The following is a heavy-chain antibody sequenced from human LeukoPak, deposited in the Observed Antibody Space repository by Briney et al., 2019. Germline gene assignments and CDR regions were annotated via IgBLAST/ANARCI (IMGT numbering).Heavy chain of an antibody. CDR3: ARYAHVVVAASPDAFDI. Sequence: MTSETLSLTCTVSGGSISSYYWSWIRQPPGKGLEWIGYIYYSGSTNYNPSLKSRVTISVDTSKNQFSLKLSSVTAADTAVYYCARYAHVVVAASPDAFDIWGQGTMVTVSS. J-gene: IGHJ3*02. CDR1: GGSISSYY. V-gene: IGHV4-59*01. CDR2: IYYSGST. D-gene: IGHD2-15*01.